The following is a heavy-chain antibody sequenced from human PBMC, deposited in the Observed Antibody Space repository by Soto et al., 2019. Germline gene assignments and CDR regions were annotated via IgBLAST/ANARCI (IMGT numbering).Heavy chain of an antibody. V-gene: IGHV3-23*01. D-gene: IGHD1-26*01. CDR2: ISGTGGRT. CDR3: AKTGGSFWGFDY. J-gene: IGHJ4*02. CDR1: GFTFSSYA. Sequence: GGSLRLSCAASGFTFSSYAMSWVRQAPGKGLEWVSAISGTGGRTYYADSVKGRFTISRDNSKNTLYLRMDSLGSDDTAVYYCAKTGGSFWGFDYWGQGTLVTVSS.